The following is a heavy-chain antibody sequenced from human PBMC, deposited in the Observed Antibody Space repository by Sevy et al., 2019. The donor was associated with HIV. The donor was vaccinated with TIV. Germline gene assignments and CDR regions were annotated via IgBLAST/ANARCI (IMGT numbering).Heavy chain of an antibody. CDR1: GFTFNDYH. CDR3: XXXXDYCFDS. J-gene: IGHJ4*02. Sequence: GGSLRLSCEASGFTFNDYHMPWIRHAPGKGLEWVAYISSRGSTEHYADSVKGRFTISRDNVNNSLYLQMDSLICEDXXXXXXXXXXDYCFDSWGQGSLVTVSS. CDR2: ISSRGSTE. V-gene: IGHV3-11*01.